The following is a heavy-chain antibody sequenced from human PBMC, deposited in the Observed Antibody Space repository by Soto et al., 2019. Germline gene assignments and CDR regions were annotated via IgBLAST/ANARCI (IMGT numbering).Heavy chain of an antibody. J-gene: IGHJ5*02. V-gene: IGHV1-2*07. D-gene: IGHD2-8*02. CDR2: IKPNSGIT. Sequence: ASVKVSCKPSGYTITASFMHWVRQAPGQGLEWRGGIKPNSGITHYAHCFLCRVSLRRDTSISIVYMELSMLRSGDTAVYFYTRTNFNSTDASSTLPYFDPWGQGALVTVSS. CDR1: GYTITASF. CDR3: TRTNFNSTDASSTLPYFDP.